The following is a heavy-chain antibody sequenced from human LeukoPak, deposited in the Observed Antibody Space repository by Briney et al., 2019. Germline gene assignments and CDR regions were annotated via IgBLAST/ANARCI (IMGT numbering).Heavy chain of an antibody. V-gene: IGHV1-2*02. CDR3: ARDAGVAGNFDY. CDR1: GYTFTGYY. J-gene: IGHJ4*02. Sequence: GASVKVSCKASGYTFTGYYMHWVRQAPGQGLEWMGWINPNSGGTNYAQKFRGRVTMTRDTSISTAYMELSRLRSDDTAVFYCARDAGVAGNFDYWGQGTLVTVSS. D-gene: IGHD6-19*01. CDR2: INPNSGGT.